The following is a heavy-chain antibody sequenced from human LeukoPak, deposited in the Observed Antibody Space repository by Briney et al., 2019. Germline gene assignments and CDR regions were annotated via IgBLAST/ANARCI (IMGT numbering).Heavy chain of an antibody. CDR2: IYPADSDT. Sequence: GESLKISCKTSGYNFNTYWIGWVRQMPGKGLEWVGIIYPADSDTRYSPSFQGQVTISADKSISTAYLQWSSLKASDTAMYYCARQIGYSSNWYFDYWGQGTLVTVSS. D-gene: IGHD6-13*01. J-gene: IGHJ4*02. V-gene: IGHV5-51*01. CDR1: GYNFNTYW. CDR3: ARQIGYSSNWYFDY.